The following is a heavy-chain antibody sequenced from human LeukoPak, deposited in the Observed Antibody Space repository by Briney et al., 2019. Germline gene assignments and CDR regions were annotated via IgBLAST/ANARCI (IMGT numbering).Heavy chain of an antibody. Sequence: GGSLRLSCAASGFTFSLYWMTWVRQSPGKGLEWVADINPDGSQKYSVDSVKGRFTISRDNAKNSLFLQMNSLRADDTAVYFCVRQMIRFWFDLWGQGTRVTVSS. V-gene: IGHV3-7*01. D-gene: IGHD3-16*01. CDR1: GFTFSLYW. J-gene: IGHJ5*02. CDR2: INPDGSQK. CDR3: VRQMIRFWFDL.